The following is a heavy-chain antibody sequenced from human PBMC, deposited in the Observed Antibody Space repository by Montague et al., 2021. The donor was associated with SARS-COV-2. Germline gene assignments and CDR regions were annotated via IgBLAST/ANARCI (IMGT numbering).Heavy chain of an antibody. CDR3: AKEVATAGPWHYGLDV. D-gene: IGHD6-13*01. CDR1: GFTFSRQG. J-gene: IGHJ6*02. CDR2: IDGNGGGI. V-gene: IGHV3-23*01. Sequence: SMRLSCAASGFTFSRQGLNWVRQAPGKGLEWVSVIDGNGGGIFYADSVKGRFTISRDNSKNTLYLQLNSLRGDDTAVYYCAKEVATAGPWHYGLDVWGQGTTVTVSS.